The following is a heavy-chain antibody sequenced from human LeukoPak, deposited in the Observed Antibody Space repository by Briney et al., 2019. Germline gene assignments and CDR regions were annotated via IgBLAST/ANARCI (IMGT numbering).Heavy chain of an antibody. V-gene: IGHV4-59*01. CDR2: IYYSGST. CDR3: ARAGNGPYYYYYYMDV. J-gene: IGHJ6*03. Sequence: PSETLSLTCTVSGGSISSYYWSWIRQPPGKGLEWIGYIYYSGSTNYNPSLKSRVTISADTSKNQFSLKLSSVTAADTAVYYCARAGNGPYYYYYYMDVWGKGTTVTVSS. D-gene: IGHD2-8*01. CDR1: GGSISSYY.